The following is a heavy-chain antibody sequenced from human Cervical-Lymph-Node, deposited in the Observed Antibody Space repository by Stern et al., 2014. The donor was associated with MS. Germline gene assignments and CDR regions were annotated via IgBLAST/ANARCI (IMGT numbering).Heavy chain of an antibody. J-gene: IGHJ4*02. CDR3: ARGWGDPRH. V-gene: IGHV1-18*01. CDR2: ITVYNGNT. CDR1: GYTFSSFA. Sequence: VQLVESGAEVKKPGASVNVSCKASGYTFSSFAITWVRQAPGQGLEWMGTITVYNGNTNYAQRVQDRVTMTTDTPTNTPYMEGRNRRSDDTALYSGARGWGDPRHWGQGTLVTVSS. D-gene: IGHD3-16*01.